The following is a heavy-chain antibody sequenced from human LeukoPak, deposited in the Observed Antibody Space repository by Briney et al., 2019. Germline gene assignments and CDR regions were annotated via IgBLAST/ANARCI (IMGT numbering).Heavy chain of an antibody. V-gene: IGHV3-48*03. CDR1: GFTFSSYE. D-gene: IGHD3-22*01. J-gene: IGHJ4*02. Sequence: GGSLRLSCAASGFTFSSYEMNSVRQAPGKGLEWVSYISSSGSTIYYADSVKGRFTISRDNAKNSLYLQMNSLRAEDTAVYYCARDNYDSSGYYFDWGQGTLVTVSS. CDR3: ARDNYDSSGYYFD. CDR2: ISSSGSTI.